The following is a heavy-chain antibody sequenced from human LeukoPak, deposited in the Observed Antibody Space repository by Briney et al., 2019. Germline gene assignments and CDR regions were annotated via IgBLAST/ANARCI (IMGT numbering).Heavy chain of an antibody. V-gene: IGHV1-2*06. D-gene: IGHD3-16*01. J-gene: IGHJ4*02. CDR1: GYTFTDYY. Sequence: ASVKVSCKASGYTFTDYYIHWVRQAPGQGLEWMGRINPKSGGTNYAQKFQGTVTMTRDTSNSTVYMELNRLRSDDTAVYYCTRGYDGDYWGQGTLVTVSS. CDR3: TRGYDGDY. CDR2: INPKSGGT.